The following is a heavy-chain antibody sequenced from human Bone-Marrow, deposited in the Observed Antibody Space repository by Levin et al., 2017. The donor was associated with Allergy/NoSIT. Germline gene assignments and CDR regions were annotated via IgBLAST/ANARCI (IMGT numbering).Heavy chain of an antibody. CDR1: GFTFSSYW. J-gene: IGHJ4*02. V-gene: IGHV3-74*01. Sequence: SGGSLRLSCTASGFTFSSYWMHWVRQAPGTGLLWVSRIHPDGISTYYADSVKGRFTISRDNAKNTLYLQMNSLRVEDAAVYYCARGTLNGATFFGHWGQGTLVTVS. CDR2: IHPDGIST. CDR3: ARGTLNGATFFGH. D-gene: IGHD1-26*01.